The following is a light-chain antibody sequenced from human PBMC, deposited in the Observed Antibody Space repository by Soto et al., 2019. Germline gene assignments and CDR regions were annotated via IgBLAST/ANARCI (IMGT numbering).Light chain of an antibody. CDR2: ATF. CDR3: QQYGNSLSIT. J-gene: IGKJ1*01. CDR1: QTVSTSF. Sequence: DIVLTQSPGTLSLSPGERATLSCRASQTVSTSFLAWYQQKPGQAPRLLIYATFSRAAGIPDRFSGSGSGTDFTLTISRLEPEDFAVYYCQQYGNSLSITFGQGTKVDIK. V-gene: IGKV3-20*01.